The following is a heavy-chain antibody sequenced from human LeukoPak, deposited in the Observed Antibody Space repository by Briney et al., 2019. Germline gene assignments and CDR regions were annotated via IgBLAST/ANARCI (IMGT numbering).Heavy chain of an antibody. CDR2: ISPSSTRI. D-gene: IGHD1-7*01. Sequence: PGRSLRLSCAVSGFTFSSYGMHWVRQAPGKGLEWVSYISPSSTRIDYAASVRGRFTISRDNAKSSLYLQVNSLRAEDTAVYYCARMNYVSSGWGAPFDDWGQGTLVTVSS. V-gene: IGHV3-48*04. J-gene: IGHJ4*02. CDR1: GFTFSSYG. CDR3: ARMNYVSSGWGAPFDD.